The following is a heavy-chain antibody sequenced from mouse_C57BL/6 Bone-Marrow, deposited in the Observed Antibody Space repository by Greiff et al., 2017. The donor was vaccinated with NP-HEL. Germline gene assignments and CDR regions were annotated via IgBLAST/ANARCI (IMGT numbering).Heavy chain of an antibody. J-gene: IGHJ2*01. CDR1: GYAFSSYW. Sequence: QVQLQQSGAELVKPGASVKISCKASGYAFSSYWMNWVKQRPGKGLEWIGQIYPGDGATNYNGKFKGKATLTADQSSSTAYMQLSSLTSDESAVYVCARYYGSSYYFDYWGQGTTLTVSS. CDR3: ARYYGSSYYFDY. D-gene: IGHD1-1*01. V-gene: IGHV1-80*01. CDR2: IYPGDGAT.